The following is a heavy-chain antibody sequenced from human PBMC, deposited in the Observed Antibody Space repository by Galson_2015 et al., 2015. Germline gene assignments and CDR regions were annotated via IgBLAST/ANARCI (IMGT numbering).Heavy chain of an antibody. V-gene: IGHV1-46*01. J-gene: IGHJ4*02. CDR1: GYTFTSYY. D-gene: IGHD6-13*01. CDR3: ARGPSLYSSNWYFLDC. CDR2: INPSGGST. Sequence: SVKVSCKASGYTFTSYYMHWVRQAPGKGLEWMGIINPSGGSTTYAQNFRGRVTMTRDKSTNTVYMEMSSLRSEDTAVFFCARGPSLYSSNWYFLDCWGQGTLVTVSS.